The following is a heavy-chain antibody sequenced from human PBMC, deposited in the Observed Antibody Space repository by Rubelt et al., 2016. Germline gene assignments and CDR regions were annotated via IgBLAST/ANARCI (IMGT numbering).Heavy chain of an antibody. Sequence: GGSLRLSCAASGFTFSDHFLSWVRQAPGKGLEWVANIKQDGSEKKYVDSVKGRFTISRDNAKNSLFLQMSSLRAEDTAVYYCARAPQVYCSYGLEVWGQGTTVTVSS. CDR2: IKQDGSEK. V-gene: IGHV3-7*03. D-gene: IGHD5/OR15-5a*01. CDR1: GFTFSDHF. CDR3: ARAPQVYCSYGLEV. J-gene: IGHJ6*02.